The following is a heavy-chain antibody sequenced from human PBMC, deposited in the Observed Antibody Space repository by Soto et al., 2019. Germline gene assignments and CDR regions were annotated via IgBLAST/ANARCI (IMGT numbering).Heavy chain of an antibody. V-gene: IGHV3-33*01. Sequence: GGSLRLSCAASGFTFSSYGMHWVRQAPGKGLEWVAVIWYDGSNKYYADSVKGRFTISRDNSKNTLYLQMNSLRAEDTAVYYCARDLQSVRTNYYYYGMDVWGQGTTVTVSS. CDR3: ARDLQSVRTNYYYYGMDV. CDR1: GFTFSSYG. D-gene: IGHD4-4*01. J-gene: IGHJ6*02. CDR2: IWYDGSNK.